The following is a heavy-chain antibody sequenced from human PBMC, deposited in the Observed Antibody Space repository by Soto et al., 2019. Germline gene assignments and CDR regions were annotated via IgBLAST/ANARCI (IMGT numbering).Heavy chain of an antibody. Sequence: SETLSLTCAVSGGRFSNYFWAWIRQAPGKGLEWIGEINHSGDTHFDPSLKSRVTISVDRSKNQFSLKLSSVTAADTAVYYCARVPGPWGQGTLVTVSS. V-gene: IGHV4-34*01. CDR1: GGRFSNYF. CDR2: INHSGDT. J-gene: IGHJ5*02. CDR3: ARVPGP.